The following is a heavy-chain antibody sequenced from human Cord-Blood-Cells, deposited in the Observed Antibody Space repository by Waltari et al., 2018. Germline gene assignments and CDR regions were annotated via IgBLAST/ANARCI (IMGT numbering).Heavy chain of an antibody. CDR2: IVVGSGNT. CDR3: AAGPYYDFWSGYWYFDL. J-gene: IGHJ2*01. V-gene: IGHV1-58*01. CDR1: GFTFTSSA. D-gene: IGHD3-3*01. Sequence: QMQLVQSGPEVKKPGTSVKVSCKASGFTFTSSAVQWVRQARGQRLEWIGWIVVGSGNTNYAQKCQERVTITRDMSTSTAYMELSSLRSEDTAVYYCAAGPYYDFWSGYWYFDLWGRGTLVTVSS.